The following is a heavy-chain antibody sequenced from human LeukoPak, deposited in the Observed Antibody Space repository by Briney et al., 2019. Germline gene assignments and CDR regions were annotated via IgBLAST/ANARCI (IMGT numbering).Heavy chain of an antibody. CDR3: ATVGMAAPSPSFDY. CDR2: IYHSGST. D-gene: IGHD6-13*01. CDR1: GYSISSGYY. J-gene: IGHJ4*02. V-gene: IGHV4-38-2*02. Sequence: SETLSLTCTVSGYSISSGYYWGWIRQPPGKGLEWIGSIYHSGSTYYNPSLKSRVTISVDTSKNQFSLKLSSVTAADTAVYYCATVGMAAPSPSFDYWGQGTLVTVSS.